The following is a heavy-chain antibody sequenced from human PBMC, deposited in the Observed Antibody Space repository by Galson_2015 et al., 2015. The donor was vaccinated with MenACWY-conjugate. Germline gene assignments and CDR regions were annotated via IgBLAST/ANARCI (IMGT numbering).Heavy chain of an antibody. V-gene: IGHV3-23*01. Sequence: SLRLSCAVSGFTFSTHAMHLVRQAPGKGLVWVAIISDSGAATHYIDSVKGRFTISRDNSKNTLYLQMSRLRAEDTALYYCANDSYIDVWGKGTPVTVSS. CDR2: ISDSGAAT. J-gene: IGHJ6*03. CDR3: ANDSYIDV. CDR1: GFTFSTHA.